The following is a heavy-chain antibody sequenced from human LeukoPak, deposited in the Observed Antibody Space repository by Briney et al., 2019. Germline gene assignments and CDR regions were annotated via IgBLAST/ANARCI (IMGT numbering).Heavy chain of an antibody. CDR3: ARPGREWQWLPPDY. CDR1: VYTFSNYA. CDR2: MSYGGSNE. J-gene: IGHJ4*02. Sequence: GGPLSLSCAACVYTFSNYAVQGVRQARDGGGEGVAIMSYGGSNEHYADSVKGRFSISRDNSKNTLYLQMISLRADDTAIYFCARPGREWQWLPPDYWGQGTLVTVSS. V-gene: IGHV3-30-3*01. D-gene: IGHD6-19*01.